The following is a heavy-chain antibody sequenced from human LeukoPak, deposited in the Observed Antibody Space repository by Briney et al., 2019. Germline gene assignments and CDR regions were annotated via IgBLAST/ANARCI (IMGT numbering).Heavy chain of an antibody. J-gene: IGHJ5*02. V-gene: IGHV1-24*01. D-gene: IGHD6-13*01. CDR3: ARDQPPFRYSSSFNWFDP. Sequence: ASVKVSCKVSGYTLTELSMHWVRQAPGKGLEWMGGFDPEDGETIYAQKFQGRVTMTEDTSTDTAYMELSSLRSEDTAVYYCARDQPPFRYSSSFNWFDPWGQGTLVTVSS. CDR2: FDPEDGET. CDR1: GYTLTELS.